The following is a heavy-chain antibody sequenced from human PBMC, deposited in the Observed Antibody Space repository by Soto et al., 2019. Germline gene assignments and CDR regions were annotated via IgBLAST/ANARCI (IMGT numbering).Heavy chain of an antibody. Sequence: QVQLQESGPGLVKPWGTLSLTCGVSGGSVSRDNWWSWVRQPPGKGLEWIGEIHHSGSTNYSPSLKSRVTMSVDKSRNQFSLKLTSVTAADTAVYYGAENGSYDRVNLGEGTKVIVSS. D-gene: IGHD3-16*01. J-gene: IGHJ4*02. CDR1: GGSVSRDNW. CDR3: AENGSYDRVN. V-gene: IGHV4-4*02. CDR2: IHHSGST.